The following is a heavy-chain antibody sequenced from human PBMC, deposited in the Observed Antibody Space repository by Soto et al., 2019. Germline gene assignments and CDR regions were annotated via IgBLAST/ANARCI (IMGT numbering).Heavy chain of an antibody. CDR1: GFTFSSYA. Sequence: EVQLLESGGGLVQPGGSLGPPGAAPGFTFSSYALTWFRQAPGKGLEWVSVISGSGGSTYYADSVKGRFTISRDNSKNTLYLQMNSLRAEDTAVYYCARRSSGWYFDYWGQGTLVTVSS. V-gene: IGHV3-23*01. J-gene: IGHJ4*02. CDR2: ISGSGGST. CDR3: ARRSSGWYFDY. D-gene: IGHD6-19*01.